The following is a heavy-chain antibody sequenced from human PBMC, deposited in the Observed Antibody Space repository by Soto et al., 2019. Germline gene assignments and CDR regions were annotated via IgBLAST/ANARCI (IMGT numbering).Heavy chain of an antibody. Sequence: ASVKVSCKASGYTFTSYGISWVRQAPGQGLEWMGWISAYNGNTNYAQKLQGRVTMTTDTSTSTAYMELRSLRSDDTAVYYCARISELNALDGDYGVFAYWGKGTLVTVSS. CDR3: ARISELNALDGDYGVFAY. V-gene: IGHV1-18*01. D-gene: IGHD4-17*01. J-gene: IGHJ4*02. CDR2: ISAYNGNT. CDR1: GYTFTSYG.